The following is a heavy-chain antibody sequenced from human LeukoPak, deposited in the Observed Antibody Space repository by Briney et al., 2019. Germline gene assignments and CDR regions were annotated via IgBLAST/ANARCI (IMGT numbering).Heavy chain of an antibody. D-gene: IGHD6-19*01. CDR1: GFTVSSNY. CDR2: IYSGGST. CDR3: ASKRKYSSGALNY. Sequence: GGSLRLSCAASGFTVSSNYMSWVRQAPGKGLEWVSVIYSGGSTYYADSVKGRFTISRDNSKNTLYLQMNSLRAEDTAVYYCASKRKYSSGALNYWGQGTLVTVPS. V-gene: IGHV3-53*01. J-gene: IGHJ4*02.